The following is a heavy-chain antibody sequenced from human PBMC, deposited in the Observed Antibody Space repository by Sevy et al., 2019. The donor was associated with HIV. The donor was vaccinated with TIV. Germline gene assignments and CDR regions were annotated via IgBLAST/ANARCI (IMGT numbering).Heavy chain of an antibody. CDR2: INHSGST. CDR1: GGSFSGYY. D-gene: IGHD1-1*01. Sequence: SETLSLTCAVYGGSFSGYYWSWIRQPPGKGLEWIGEINHSGSTNYNPSLKIRVTISVDTSKNQFSLKLSSVTAADTAVYYCATYNWNDGGSDYWGQGTLVTVSS. V-gene: IGHV4-34*01. J-gene: IGHJ4*02. CDR3: ATYNWNDGGSDY.